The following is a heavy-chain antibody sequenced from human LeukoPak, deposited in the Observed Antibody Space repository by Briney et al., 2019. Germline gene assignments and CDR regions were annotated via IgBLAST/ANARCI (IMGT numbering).Heavy chain of an antibody. D-gene: IGHD3-22*01. CDR1: GFTFDDYA. CDR2: ISWNSGSI. Sequence: GGSLRLSCAASGFTFDDYAMHWVRQAPGKGLEWVSGISWNSGSIGYADSVKGRFTTSRDNAKNSLYLQMNSLRAEDTALYYCARDYYDSSGLDYWGQGTLVTVSS. V-gene: IGHV3-9*01. J-gene: IGHJ4*02. CDR3: ARDYYDSSGLDY.